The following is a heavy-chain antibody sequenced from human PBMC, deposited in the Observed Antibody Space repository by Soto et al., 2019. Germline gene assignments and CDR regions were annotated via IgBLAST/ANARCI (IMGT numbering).Heavy chain of an antibody. CDR1: GGTFSSYA. J-gene: IGHJ5*02. CDR2: IIPIFGTA. Sequence: SVQVSCKASGGTFSSYAISWVRQAPGQGLEWMGGIIPIFGTANYAQKFQGRVTITADESTSTAYMELSSLRSEDTAVYYCAREEGEAARSRFDPCGQGTLVTVSA. V-gene: IGHV1-69*01. D-gene: IGHD6-6*01. CDR3: AREEGEAARSRFDP.